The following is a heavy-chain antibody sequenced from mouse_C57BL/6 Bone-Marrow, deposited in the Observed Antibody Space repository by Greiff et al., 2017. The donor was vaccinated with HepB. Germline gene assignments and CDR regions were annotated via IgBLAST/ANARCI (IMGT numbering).Heavy chain of an antibody. V-gene: IGHV5-4*01. CDR3: AREGEIYYDYDDYAMDY. D-gene: IGHD2-4*01. CDR2: ISDGGSYT. J-gene: IGHJ4*01. CDR1: GFTFSSYA. Sequence: EVKLMESGGGLVKPGGSLKLSCAASGFTFSSYAMSWVRQTPEKRLEWVATISDGGSYTYYPDNVKGRFTISRDNAKNNLYLQMSHLKSEDTAMYYCAREGEIYYDYDDYAMDYWGQGTSVTVSS.